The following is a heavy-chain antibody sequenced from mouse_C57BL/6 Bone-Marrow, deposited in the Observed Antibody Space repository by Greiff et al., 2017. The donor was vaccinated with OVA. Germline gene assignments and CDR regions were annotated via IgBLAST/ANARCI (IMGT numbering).Heavy chain of an antibody. J-gene: IGHJ4*01. V-gene: IGHV5-17*01. D-gene: IGHD2-12*01. CDR1: GFTFSDYG. Sequence: DVQLVESGGGLVKPGGSLKLSCAASGFTFSDYGMHWVRQAPEKGLEWVAYISRGSSTIYYADTVKGRFTITRDNAKNTLFLQMTSLRSEDTAKYYGVRPIRRRYAMDYWGQGTSVTVSS. CDR3: VRPIRRRYAMDY. CDR2: ISRGSSTI.